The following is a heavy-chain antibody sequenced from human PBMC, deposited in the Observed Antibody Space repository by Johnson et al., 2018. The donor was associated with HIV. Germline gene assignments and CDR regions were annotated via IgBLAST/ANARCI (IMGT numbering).Heavy chain of an antibody. CDR1: GFTFDDYG. V-gene: IGHV3-20*04. CDR3: ERALRVTMIGVVSYHPDAFDI. D-gene: IGHD3-22*01. CDR2: INWNGGST. J-gene: IGHJ3*02. Sequence: VQLVESGGGLVQPGGSLRLSCAASGFTFDDYGMIWVRQAPGKGLEWVSGINWNGGSTGYADSVKGRFSISRDNAKNSLYLQMNSLRAEDTALYYGERALRVTMIGVVSYHPDAFDIWGQGTMVTVSS.